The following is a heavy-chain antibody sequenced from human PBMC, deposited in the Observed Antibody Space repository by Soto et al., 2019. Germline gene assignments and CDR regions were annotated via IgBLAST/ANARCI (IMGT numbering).Heavy chain of an antibody. CDR2: IMAHNGNT. J-gene: IGHJ4*02. D-gene: IGHD1-1*01. Sequence: QVHLVQSGAEVKKPGASVKVSCKGSGYAFTTYGITWVRQAPGQGLEWMGWIMAHNGNTNYAQKLQGRVTVTRDTSTSTAYMELRSLRYDDTAVYYCARGRYGDYWGQGALVTVSS. CDR1: GYAFTTYG. CDR3: ARGRYGDY. V-gene: IGHV1-18*01.